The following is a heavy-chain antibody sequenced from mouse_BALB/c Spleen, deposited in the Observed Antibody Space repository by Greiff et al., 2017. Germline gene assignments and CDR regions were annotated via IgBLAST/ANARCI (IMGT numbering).Heavy chain of an antibody. CDR2: INSNGGST. V-gene: IGHV5-6-3*01. Sequence: EVNVVESGGGLVQPGGSLKLSCAASGFTFSTYGMSWVRQTPDKRLELVATINSNGGSTYYPDSVKGRFTISRDNAKNTLYLQMSSLKSEDTAMYYYARDNYGIDNWGQGTLVTVSA. CDR1: GFTFSTYG. J-gene: IGHJ3*01. CDR3: ARDNYGIDN. D-gene: IGHD2-1*01.